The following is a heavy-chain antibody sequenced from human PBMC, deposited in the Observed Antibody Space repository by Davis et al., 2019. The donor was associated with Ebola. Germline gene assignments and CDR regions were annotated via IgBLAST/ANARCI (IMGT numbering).Heavy chain of an antibody. CDR3: TLPTGTTIDY. V-gene: IGHV3-15*07. CDR1: GFTFNDAW. J-gene: IGHJ4*02. Sequence: GESLKISCAASGFTFNDAWMNWVRQAPGKGLEWVGRIMTKDDGETGDYAAPVKGRFTISRDDSANTVYLQMNSLKTEDTAVYYCTLPTGTTIDYWGQGTLVTVSS. D-gene: IGHD1-1*01. CDR2: IMTKDDGETG.